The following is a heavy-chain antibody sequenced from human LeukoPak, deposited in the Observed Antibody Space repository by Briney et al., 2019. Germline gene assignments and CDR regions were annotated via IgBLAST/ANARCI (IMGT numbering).Heavy chain of an antibody. J-gene: IGHJ6*03. CDR1: GGSISDYY. CDR3: ARGDFCSSSNCYLRPMDV. CDR2: IYYSGST. D-gene: IGHD2-2*01. V-gene: IGHV4-59*01. Sequence: SETLSPTCTVSGGSISDYYWNWIRPPPGKGLEWIGYIYYSGSTTYNPSLKSRVTMSVDTAKNQFSLKLRSVTAADTAVYYCARGDFCSSSNCYLRPMDVWGKGTTVTVSS.